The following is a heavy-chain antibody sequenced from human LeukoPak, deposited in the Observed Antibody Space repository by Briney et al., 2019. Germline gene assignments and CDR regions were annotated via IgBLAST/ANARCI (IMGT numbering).Heavy chain of an antibody. V-gene: IGHV3-7*01. Sequence: GGSLRLSCAASGFTFSSYWMSWVRQAPGKGLEWVANIKQDGSEKYYVDSVKGRFTISRDNAKNTLYLQMNSLRAEDTAVYYCARDLRGIVVVTAIDYWGQGTLVTVSS. D-gene: IGHD2-21*02. CDR3: ARDLRGIVVVTAIDY. J-gene: IGHJ4*02. CDR1: GFTFSSYW. CDR2: IKQDGSEK.